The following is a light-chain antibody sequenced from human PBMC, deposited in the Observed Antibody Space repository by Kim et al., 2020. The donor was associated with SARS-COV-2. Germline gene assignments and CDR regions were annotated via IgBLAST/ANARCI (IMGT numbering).Light chain of an antibody. CDR2: GAS. CDR1: QSVSSN. J-gene: IGKJ4*01. CDR3: QQYSHWPLT. V-gene: IGKV3-15*01. Sequence: EIVMTQSPDTLSVSPGERATLSCRASQSVSSNLAWYQQKPGQAPRLLIYGASTRATGIPGRFSGSGYGTEFTLTISSLQSEDFAVYYCQQYSHWPLTFGGGTKVDIK.